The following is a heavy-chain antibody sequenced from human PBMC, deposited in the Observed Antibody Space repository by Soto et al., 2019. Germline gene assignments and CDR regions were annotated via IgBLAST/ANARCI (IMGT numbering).Heavy chain of an antibody. V-gene: IGHV4-61*01. D-gene: IGHD5-18*01. Sequence: XGTLSLTCSVSGGSVSSGSYYGSWIRQPPGKGLEWIGYIYNTGSTNYNPSLKSRVTMSVDTSKSQFSLKLTSVTAADTAVYYCARGGGVTATLDYWGRGTLVTVSS. CDR1: GGSVSSGSYY. CDR2: IYNTGST. CDR3: ARGGGVTATLDY. J-gene: IGHJ4*02.